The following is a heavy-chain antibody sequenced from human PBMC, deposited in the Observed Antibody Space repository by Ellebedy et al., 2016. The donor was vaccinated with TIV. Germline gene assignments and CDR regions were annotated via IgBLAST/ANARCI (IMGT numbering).Heavy chain of an antibody. Sequence: AASVKVSCKASGYTFTGYYMHWVRQAPGQGLEWMGWINPNSGGTNYAQNFQGRVTMTRDTSITTAYMELSRLTSDDTAEYYCARGRNTVQQWGQGTLVTVSS. CDR1: GYTFTGYY. V-gene: IGHV1-2*02. CDR3: ARGRNTVQQ. J-gene: IGHJ4*02. CDR2: INPNSGGT. D-gene: IGHD2/OR15-2a*01.